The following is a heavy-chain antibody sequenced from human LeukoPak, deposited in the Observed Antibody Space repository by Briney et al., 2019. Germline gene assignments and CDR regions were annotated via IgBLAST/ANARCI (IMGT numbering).Heavy chain of an antibody. D-gene: IGHD3-10*01. J-gene: IGHJ6*03. CDR1: GFTVSSNS. CDR2: IKQDGSEK. CDR3: AREMGLPWFSGYYMDV. V-gene: IGHV3-7*01. Sequence: GGSLRLSCTVSGFTVSSNSMSWVRQAPGKGLEWVANIKQDGSEKYYVDSVKGRFTISRDNAKNSLYLQMNSLRAEDTAVYYCAREMGLPWFSGYYMDVWGKGTTVTVSS.